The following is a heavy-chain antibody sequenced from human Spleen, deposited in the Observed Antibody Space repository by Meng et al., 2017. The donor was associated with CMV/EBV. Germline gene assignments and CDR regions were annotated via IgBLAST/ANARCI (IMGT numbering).Heavy chain of an antibody. CDR1: GFTFSSYA. V-gene: IGHV3-30*04. CDR3: ARVLAGSPVAAADA. D-gene: IGHD6-13*01. J-gene: IGHJ5*02. Sequence: AYGFTFSSYAMHWVRQAPGKGLEWVAVISYDGSNKYYADSVKGRFTISRDNSKNTLYLQMNSLRAEDTAVYYCARVLAGSPVAAADAWGQGTPVTVSS. CDR2: ISYDGSNK.